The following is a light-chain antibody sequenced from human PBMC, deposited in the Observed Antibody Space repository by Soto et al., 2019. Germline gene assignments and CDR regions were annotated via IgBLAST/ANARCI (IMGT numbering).Light chain of an antibody. J-gene: IGLJ1*01. V-gene: IGLV1-40*01. Sequence: QCALAQPASVSGAPGQKVTISCTGSISNIGAGYDLHWYQQLPGTAPKLLLYGNTNRPSGVPDRFSGSKSGTSASLAITGLQAEDEADYYCQYYDSSLRDYVFGTGTKVT. CDR1: ISNIGAGYD. CDR3: QYYDSSLRDYV. CDR2: GNT.